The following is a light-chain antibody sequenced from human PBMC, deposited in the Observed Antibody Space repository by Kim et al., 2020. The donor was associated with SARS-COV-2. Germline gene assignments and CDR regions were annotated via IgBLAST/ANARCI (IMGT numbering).Light chain of an antibody. CDR3: SSYTSSRTWV. J-gene: IGLJ3*02. V-gene: IGLV2-14*01. CDR1: SSDIGAYNY. Sequence: GQSITSSCTGTSSDIGAYNYVSWYQQHPGKAPKLMIYEVTKRPSGISNRFSGSKSGNTASLTISGLQAEDEADYYCSSYTSSRTWVFGGGTQLTVL. CDR2: EVT.